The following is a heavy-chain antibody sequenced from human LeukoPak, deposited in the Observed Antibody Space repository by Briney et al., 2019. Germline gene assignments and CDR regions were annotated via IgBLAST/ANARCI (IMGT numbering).Heavy chain of an antibody. J-gene: IGHJ4*02. CDR1: GFTFSSSW. Sequence: GGSLRLSCAASGFTFSSSWMNWVRQAPGKGLVWVSRINTDGSSANYADSVKGRFTISRDNAKSTLYLQMNSLKTEDTAVYYCTRLGSAANDDYWGQGTLVTVSS. V-gene: IGHV3-74*01. D-gene: IGHD2-15*01. CDR2: INTDGSSA. CDR3: TRLGSAANDDY.